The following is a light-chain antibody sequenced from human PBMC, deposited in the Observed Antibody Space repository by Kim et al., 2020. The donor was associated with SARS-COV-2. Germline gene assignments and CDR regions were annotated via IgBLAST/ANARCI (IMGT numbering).Light chain of an antibody. J-gene: IGLJ3*02. CDR3: QSYDSSSWV. V-gene: IGLV6-57*03. Sequence: NFMLTQPHSVSESPGKTVTISCTRSSGSIASNYVQWYQQRPGSAPTTVIYEDNQRPSGVPDRFSGSIDSSSNSASLTISGLKTEDEADYYCQSYDSSSWVIVGRTQLTVL. CDR1: SGSIASNY. CDR2: EDN.